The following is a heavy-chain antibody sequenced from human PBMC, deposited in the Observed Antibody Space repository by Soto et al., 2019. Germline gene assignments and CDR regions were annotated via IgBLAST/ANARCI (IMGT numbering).Heavy chain of an antibody. J-gene: IGHJ5*02. Sequence: AASVHVSLNSPRSTSGTYCITLGRQATGQSLEWMGGIIPIFGTANYAQKFQGRVTITADESTSTAYMELSSLRSEDTAVYYCARDPPRGSYHSENWFDPWGQGTLVNVSS. D-gene: IGHD1-26*01. CDR2: IIPIFGTA. CDR3: ARDPPRGSYHSENWFDP. V-gene: IGHV1-69*01. CDR1: RSTSGTYC.